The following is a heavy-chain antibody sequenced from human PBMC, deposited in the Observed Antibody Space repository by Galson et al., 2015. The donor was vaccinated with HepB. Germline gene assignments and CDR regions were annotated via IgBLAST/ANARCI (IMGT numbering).Heavy chain of an antibody. CDR1: GYTFTEYG. CDR3: ARRDGNNWFDP. Sequence: SVKVSCKASGYTFTEYGLNWVRQAPGQGLEWMGWINTETANPTYAQGFTGRFVSSLDASVNTAYLQISSLKADDTAAYYCARRDGNNWFDPWGQGTLVTVSS. V-gene: IGHV7-4-1*02. J-gene: IGHJ5*02. D-gene: IGHD5-24*01. CDR2: INTETANP.